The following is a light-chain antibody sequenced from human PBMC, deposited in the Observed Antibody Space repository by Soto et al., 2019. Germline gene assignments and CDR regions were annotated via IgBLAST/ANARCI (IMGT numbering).Light chain of an antibody. CDR2: GAS. V-gene: IGKV3-20*01. CDR3: QQYHNSPPT. CDR1: QSVSSSY. J-gene: IGKJ1*01. Sequence: PGERATLSCRASQSVSSSYLAWYQRKPGQAPRLLIYGASSRATGTPDRFSGGGSGTDFTLTISRLEPEDFAVYYCQQYHNSPPTFGQGTKADI.